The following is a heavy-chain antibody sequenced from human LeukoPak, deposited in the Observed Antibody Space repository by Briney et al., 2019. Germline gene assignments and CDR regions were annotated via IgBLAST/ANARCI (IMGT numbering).Heavy chain of an antibody. D-gene: IGHD3-10*01. V-gene: IGHV4-39*01. CDR2: IHYSGST. J-gene: IGHJ4*02. CDR1: GGSVSSGSYY. Sequence: SETLSLTCTVSGGSVSSGSYYWSWIRQPPGKGLEWIGYIHYSGSTYYNPSLKSRVTISVDTSKNQFSLKLSSVTAADTAVYYCARLPAGSGSLSYFDYWGQGTLATVSS. CDR3: ARLPAGSGSLSYFDY.